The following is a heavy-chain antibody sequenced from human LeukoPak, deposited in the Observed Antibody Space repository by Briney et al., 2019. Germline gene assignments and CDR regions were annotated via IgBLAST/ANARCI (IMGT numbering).Heavy chain of an antibody. CDR2: INSDGSST. CDR1: GFTFSSYW. Sequence: GGSLRLSCAASGFTFSSYWMHWVRQAPGKGLVWVSRINSDGSSTSYADSVKGRFTISRGNAKNTLYLQMNSLRAEDTAVYYCASRAGINYYDSSGYPYWGQGTLVTVSS. J-gene: IGHJ4*02. CDR3: ASRAGINYYDSSGYPY. D-gene: IGHD3-22*01. V-gene: IGHV3-74*01.